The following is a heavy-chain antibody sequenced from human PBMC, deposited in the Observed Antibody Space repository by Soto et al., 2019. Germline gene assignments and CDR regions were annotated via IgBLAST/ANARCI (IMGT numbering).Heavy chain of an antibody. J-gene: IGHJ4*02. V-gene: IGHV1-18*01. CDR1: GYTFTSYG. CDR2: ISAYNRNT. Sequence: ASVKVSCKASGYTFTSYGLSWVRQAPGQGLEWMGWISAYNRNTNYAQKLQGRVTMTTDTSTSTDYKELRSLKSEDTAVYYCARSVILSGGSYQGLSRLHYFDTWGPG. CDR3: ARSVILSGGSYQGLSRLHYFDT. D-gene: IGHD3-3*01.